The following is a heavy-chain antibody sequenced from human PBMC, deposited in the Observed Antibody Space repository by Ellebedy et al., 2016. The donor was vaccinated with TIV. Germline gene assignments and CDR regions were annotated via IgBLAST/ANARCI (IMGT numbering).Heavy chain of an antibody. J-gene: IGHJ6*03. CDR3: ARGSGNRYYYYYYMDV. CDR1: GGSISSYY. Sequence: SETLSLXCTVSGGSISSYYWSWIRQPPGKALEWIGYIYYSGNTNYNPSLKSRVTISVDTSKNQFSLKLSSVTAADTAVYYCARGSGNRYYYYYYMDVWGKGTTVTVSS. CDR2: IYYSGNT. D-gene: IGHD4-23*01. V-gene: IGHV4-59*01.